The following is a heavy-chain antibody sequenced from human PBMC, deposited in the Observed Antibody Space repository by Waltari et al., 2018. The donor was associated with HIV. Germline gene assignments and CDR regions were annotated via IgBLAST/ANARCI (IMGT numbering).Heavy chain of an antibody. CDR1: GGSLRGYH. J-gene: IGHJ4*02. V-gene: IGHV4-34*01. CDR3: ARGINNWGGGY. Sequence: QVQLQQWGAGLLKPSETLSLTCAVYGGSLRGYHCSWIRQPPGKGLEWIGEINHSGSTNYNPSLKSRVTISVDTSKNQFSLKLSSVTAADTAVYYCARGINNWGGGYWGQGTLVTVSS. D-gene: IGHD7-27*01. CDR2: INHSGST.